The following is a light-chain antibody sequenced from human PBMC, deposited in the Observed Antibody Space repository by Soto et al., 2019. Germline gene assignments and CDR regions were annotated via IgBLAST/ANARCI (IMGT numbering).Light chain of an antibody. Sequence: QSVLTQPPSASGSPGQSVTIACTGSSSDVGGYNYVSWYQQYPGKAPKLMIYEVSKRPSGVPDRFSGSKSGNTASLTVSGLQAEDEADYYCSSYTSSSTLDVFGTGTKVT. CDR3: SSYTSSSTLDV. J-gene: IGLJ1*01. V-gene: IGLV2-8*01. CDR1: SSDVGGYNY. CDR2: EVS.